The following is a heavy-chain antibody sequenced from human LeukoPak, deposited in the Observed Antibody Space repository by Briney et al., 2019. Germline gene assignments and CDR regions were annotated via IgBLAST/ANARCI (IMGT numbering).Heavy chain of an antibody. Sequence: GGSLRLSCAASGFTFSDYYMSWIRQAPGKELEWVSYISSSGISIYYADSVKGRFTISRDKAKNSLYLQMNSLRVEDTAVYYCARDPTPTQLWFRGSFDYWGQGALVTVSS. CDR2: ISSSGISI. J-gene: IGHJ4*02. CDR1: GFTFSDYY. V-gene: IGHV3-11*04. CDR3: ARDPTPTQLWFRGSFDY. D-gene: IGHD5-18*01.